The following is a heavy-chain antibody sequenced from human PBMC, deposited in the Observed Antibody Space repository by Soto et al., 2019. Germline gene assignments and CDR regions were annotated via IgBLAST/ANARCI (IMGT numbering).Heavy chain of an antibody. J-gene: IGHJ5*02. CDR1: GYTFTSYY. CDR2: INPSGGST. D-gene: IGHD2-2*01. CDR3: ARDVADCSSTSCFNWFDP. V-gene: IGHV1-46*01. Sequence: QVQLVQSGAEVKKPGASVKVSCKASGYTFTSYYMHWVRQAPGQGLEWMGIINPSGGSTSYAQKFQARVTMTRDTSTSTVYMELSSLRSEDTAVYYCARDVADCSSTSCFNWFDPWGQGTLVTVSS.